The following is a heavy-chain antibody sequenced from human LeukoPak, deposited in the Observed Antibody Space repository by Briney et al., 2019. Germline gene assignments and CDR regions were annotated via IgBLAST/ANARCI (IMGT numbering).Heavy chain of an antibody. CDR1: GFTFSDYA. D-gene: IGHD3-22*01. CDR3: AKSYYYDKLAYY. V-gene: IGHV3-30*18. J-gene: IGHJ4*02. CDR2: ISYDGSNK. Sequence: GGSLRLSCAASGFTFSDYAMHWVRQAPGKGLEWVAVISYDGSNKYYADSVKGRFTISRDNSKNTLYLQMNSLRAEDTAVYYCAKSYYYDKLAYYWGQGTLVTVSS.